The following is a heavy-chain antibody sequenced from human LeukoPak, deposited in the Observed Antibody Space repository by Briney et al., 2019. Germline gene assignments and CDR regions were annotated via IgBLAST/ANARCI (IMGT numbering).Heavy chain of an antibody. CDR2: IYPGDFDT. Sequence: GESLKISCQGSGYSFTNYWIAWVRQMPGKGLEWMGIIYPGDFDTRYSPSFQGQVTISVDKSISTAYLQWSSLKGSDTAMYNCARLNQEGYYYYGMDVWGQGTTVTVSS. CDR3: ARLNQEGYYYYGMDV. V-gene: IGHV5-51*01. CDR1: GYSFTNYW. J-gene: IGHJ6*02.